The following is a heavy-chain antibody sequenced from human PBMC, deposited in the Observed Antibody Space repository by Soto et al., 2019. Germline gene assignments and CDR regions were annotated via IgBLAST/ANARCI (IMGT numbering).Heavy chain of an antibody. V-gene: IGHV4-30-4*01. CDR1: GGSIGSGNFY. J-gene: IGHJ4*02. CDR3: ARQNVQIGPGFFDY. D-gene: IGHD3-10*02. CDR2: IYHTGTI. Sequence: PSETLSLTCRVSGGSIGSGNFYWRWIRQPPGKGLEWLTSIYHTGTIYITPSLRSRLTISSDTSRNQFSLNLTSVTAADTALYFCARQNVQIGPGFFDYWGRGTLVTVSS.